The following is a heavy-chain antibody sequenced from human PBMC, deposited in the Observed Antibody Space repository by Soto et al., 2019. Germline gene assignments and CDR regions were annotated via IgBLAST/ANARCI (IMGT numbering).Heavy chain of an antibody. Sequence: QLVQSGAEVKRPGSSVKVSCKASGGDFLSYTISWVRQVPGQGPEWMGTIIPILDVAKNAQKFQGRVAITADKATSTVYMELRSLRSDDTAVYCCAQMWFGELWHGMDVWGQGTTFTVCS. D-gene: IGHD3-10*01. V-gene: IGHV1-69*02. CDR2: IIPILDVA. J-gene: IGHJ6*02. CDR3: AQMWFGELWHGMDV. CDR1: GGDFLSYT.